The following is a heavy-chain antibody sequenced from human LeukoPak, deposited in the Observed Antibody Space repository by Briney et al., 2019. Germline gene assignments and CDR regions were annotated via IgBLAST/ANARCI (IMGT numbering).Heavy chain of an antibody. CDR3: ARDRGNYYYMDV. J-gene: IGHJ6*03. Sequence: GASVKVSCKASGYTFTSYYMHWVRQAPGQGLEWMGIINPSGGSTSYAQKSQGRVTMTRDMSTSTVYMELSSLRSEDTAVYYCARDRGNYYYMDVWGKGTTVTVSS. CDR1: GYTFTSYY. D-gene: IGHD1-26*01. V-gene: IGHV1-46*01. CDR2: INPSGGST.